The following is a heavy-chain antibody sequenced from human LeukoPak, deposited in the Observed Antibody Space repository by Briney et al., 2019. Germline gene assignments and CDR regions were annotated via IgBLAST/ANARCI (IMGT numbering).Heavy chain of an antibody. Sequence: GASVKVSCKASGYTFTGYYMHWVRQAPGQGLEWMGWINPNSGGTNYAQKFQGRVTMTRDTSISTAYMELSRLRSDGTAVYYCARVYVDYYDSSGYYPEEYYFDYWGQGTLVTVSS. J-gene: IGHJ4*02. CDR2: INPNSGGT. V-gene: IGHV1-2*02. CDR3: ARVYVDYYDSSGYYPEEYYFDY. CDR1: GYTFTGYY. D-gene: IGHD3-22*01.